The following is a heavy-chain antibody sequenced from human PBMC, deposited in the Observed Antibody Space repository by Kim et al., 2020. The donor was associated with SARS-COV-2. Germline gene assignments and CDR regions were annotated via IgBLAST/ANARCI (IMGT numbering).Heavy chain of an antibody. Sequence: GSTYLADSVEGRFTISRDNSKNTLYLQMNSLRAEDTAVYYCAKDRSLFDYWGQGTLVTVSS. D-gene: IGHD2-21*01. CDR2: GST. V-gene: IGHV3-23*01. CDR3: AKDRSLFDY. J-gene: IGHJ4*02.